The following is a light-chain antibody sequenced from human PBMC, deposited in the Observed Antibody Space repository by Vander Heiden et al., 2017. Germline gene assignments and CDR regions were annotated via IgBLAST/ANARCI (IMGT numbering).Light chain of an antibody. J-gene: IGLJ2*01. CDR2: QDS. V-gene: IGLV3-1*01. CDR3: QAWDSSTVV. Sequence: SSDLSLPPPVSVSPGQTASITCYGDEWGDKVACWYQQKPGQSPGLVIYQDSKRPAGIPERFSGSNSGNTATLTISGTQAMDEADYCCQAWDSSTVVFGGGTKLTVL. CDR1: EWGDKV.